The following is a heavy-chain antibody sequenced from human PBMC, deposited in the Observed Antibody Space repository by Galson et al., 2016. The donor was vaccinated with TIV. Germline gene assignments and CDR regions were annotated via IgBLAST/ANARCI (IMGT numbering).Heavy chain of an antibody. CDR1: GFTFDAYD. Sequence: SLRLSCAASGFTFDAYDMNWVRQAPGKGLEWVSGINWNGGSTGYADSVKGRFTISRDDSRNIAYLQMNSLKTEDTAVYYCTRTAMGSTRNAFDIWGQGTVVTVSS. D-gene: IGHD1-1*01. V-gene: IGHV3-20*04. CDR2: INWNGGST. J-gene: IGHJ3*02. CDR3: TRTAMGSTRNAFDI.